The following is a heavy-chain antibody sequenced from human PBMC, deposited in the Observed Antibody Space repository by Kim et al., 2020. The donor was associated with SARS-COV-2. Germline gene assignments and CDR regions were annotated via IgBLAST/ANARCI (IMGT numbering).Heavy chain of an antibody. CDR1: GYTFTSYA. Sequence: ASVKVSCKASGYTFTSYAMNWVRQAPGQGLEWMGWINTNTGNPTYAQGFTGRFVFSLDTSVSTAYLQISSLKAEDTAVYYCARGRGNYDSSGYYSPLYYGMDVWGQGTTVTVSS. D-gene: IGHD3-22*01. V-gene: IGHV7-4-1*02. J-gene: IGHJ6*02. CDR2: INTNTGNP. CDR3: ARGRGNYDSSGYYSPLYYGMDV.